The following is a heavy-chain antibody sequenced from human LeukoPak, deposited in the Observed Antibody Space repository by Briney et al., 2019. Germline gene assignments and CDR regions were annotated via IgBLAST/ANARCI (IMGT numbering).Heavy chain of an antibody. CDR2: INPNSGGT. CDR3: ARGGGWIQLWVTTPSHFDY. V-gene: IGHV1-2*02. J-gene: IGHJ4*02. CDR1: GHTFTGYY. Sequence: GASVKVSCKASGHTFTGYYMHWVRQAPGQGLEWMGWINPNSGGTNYAQKFQGRVTMTRDTSISTASMELSRLRSDDTAVYYCARGGGWIQLWVTTPSHFDYWGQGTLVTVSS. D-gene: IGHD5-18*01.